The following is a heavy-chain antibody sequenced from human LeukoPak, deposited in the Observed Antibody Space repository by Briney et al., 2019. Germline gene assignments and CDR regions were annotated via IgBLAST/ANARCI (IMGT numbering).Heavy chain of an antibody. CDR1: GFIFSSYA. V-gene: IGHV3-23*01. D-gene: IGHD2-8*01. Sequence: PGGSLRLSCAASGFIFSSYAISWGRQAPGKGLEWVSTISGSGGSTYYADSVKGRFTISRDNSKNTVYLQMNSLRAEDTAVYYCAKDRSCINDVCHGAFDYWGQGTLVTVSS. CDR2: ISGSGGST. CDR3: AKDRSCINDVCHGAFDY. J-gene: IGHJ4*02.